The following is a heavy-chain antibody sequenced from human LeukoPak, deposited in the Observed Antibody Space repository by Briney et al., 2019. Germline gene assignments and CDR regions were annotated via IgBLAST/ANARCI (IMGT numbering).Heavy chain of an antibody. J-gene: IGHJ4*02. CDR1: GFAFSGYS. D-gene: IGHD3-10*01. V-gene: IGHV3-21*01. Sequence: PRRSLRLSCAASGFAFSGYSINWGRQAPGEGLEWGSCNSSSSSYISYADSGKGRFTISRDNAKSSLYLQMNSLRAEDAAVYYCARDFPGFCYGSGSYRGTDYWGQGTMVTVAS. CDR3: ARDFPGFCYGSGSYRGTDY. CDR2: NSSSSSYI.